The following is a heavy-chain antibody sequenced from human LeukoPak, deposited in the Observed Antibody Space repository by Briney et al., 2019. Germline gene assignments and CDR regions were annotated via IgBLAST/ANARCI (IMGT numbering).Heavy chain of an antibody. Sequence: GGSLRLSCAASGFTFSTYALHWIRQAPGKGLEWVALISYDGSNPYYADSVKGRFTISRDNSKNTLYLQMNSLRAEDTAIYYCARGGYGDYVVVPVWPLDYWGQGTLVTVSS. CDR3: ARGGYGDYVVVPVWPLDY. J-gene: IGHJ4*02. CDR1: GFTFSTYA. V-gene: IGHV3-30-3*01. D-gene: IGHD4-17*01. CDR2: ISYDGSNP.